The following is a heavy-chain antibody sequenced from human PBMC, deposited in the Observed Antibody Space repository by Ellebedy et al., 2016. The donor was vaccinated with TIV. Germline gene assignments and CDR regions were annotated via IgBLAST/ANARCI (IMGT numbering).Heavy chain of an antibody. V-gene: IGHV3-7*04. CDR1: GFTFSGYW. Sequence: GGSLRLSCAASGFTFSGYWMSWVRQAPGQGLEWVANIKQDGSEKFYVDSVKGRFTISRDNAKNSLYLQMNSLRAEDTAVYYCARGYSGSYRVDYWGQGTLVTVSS. CDR3: ARGYSGSYRVDY. J-gene: IGHJ4*02. CDR2: IKQDGSEK. D-gene: IGHD1-26*01.